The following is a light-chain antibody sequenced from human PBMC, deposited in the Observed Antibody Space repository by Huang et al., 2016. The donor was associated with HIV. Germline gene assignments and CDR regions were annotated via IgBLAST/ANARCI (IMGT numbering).Light chain of an antibody. Sequence: EIVMTQSPATLSVSPGERATLSCRASQSVGDNLAWYQQTPGQAPRLLVYSASIRAIAIQARFSGSGSGTEFTLTISGLQSEDFAVYYCQQYNNRPLTFGGGTKVEI. J-gene: IGKJ4*01. CDR2: SAS. CDR1: QSVGDN. CDR3: QQYNNRPLT. V-gene: IGKV3-15*01.